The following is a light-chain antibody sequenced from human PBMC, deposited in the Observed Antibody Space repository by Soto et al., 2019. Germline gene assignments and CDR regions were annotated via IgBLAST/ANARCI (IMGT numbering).Light chain of an antibody. CDR1: QSLLHSNGYNY. CDR2: LVY. V-gene: IGKV2-28*01. Sequence: DIVMTQSPLSLPVTPGEPASISCRSSQSLLHSNGYNYLDWYLQKPGQSPQLLIYLVYNRASGVPDGFSRTGAGTDFTLKISRVEAEDVGVYYCMQALQTPYTFGQGTKLEIK. CDR3: MQALQTPYT. J-gene: IGKJ2*01.